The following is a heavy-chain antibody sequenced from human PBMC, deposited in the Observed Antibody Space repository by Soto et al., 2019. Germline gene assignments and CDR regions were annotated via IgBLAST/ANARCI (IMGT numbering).Heavy chain of an antibody. CDR1: GFSLSTSGVG. D-gene: IGHD4-17*01. J-gene: IGHJ2*01. V-gene: IGHV2-5*02. CDR3: AHYTSPADYGDSDWYFDL. CDR2: IYWDDDK. Sequence: QITLKESGPTLVKPTQTLTLTCTFSGFSLSTSGVGVGWIRQPPGKALEWLALIYWDDDKRYSPSLKSRLTITKDTSKNQVVLTMTNMDPVDTATYYCAHYTSPADYGDSDWYFDLWGRGTLVTVSS.